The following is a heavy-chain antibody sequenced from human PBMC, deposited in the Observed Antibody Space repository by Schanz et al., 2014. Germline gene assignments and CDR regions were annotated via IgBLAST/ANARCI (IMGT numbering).Heavy chain of an antibody. J-gene: IGHJ6*02. CDR3: ARARYGLDV. CDR2: INPTTGNP. Sequence: QLVQSGAEVKMPGATVKVSCKASGGTFSSYAFSWVRQAPGQGLEWMGWINPTTGNPGYAQGFTGRFVFSFDTSVSTAYLQISGLKAEDTAVYYCARARYGLDVWGQGTTVTVSS. CDR1: GGTFSSYA. V-gene: IGHV7-4-1*02.